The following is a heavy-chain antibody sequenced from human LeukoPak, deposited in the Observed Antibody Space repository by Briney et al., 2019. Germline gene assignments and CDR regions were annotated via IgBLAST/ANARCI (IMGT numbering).Heavy chain of an antibody. Sequence: GGSPRLSCAASGFTFSSYWMSWVRKAPGKGLEWVANIKQDGSEKYYVDSAKGRFTISRDNAKNSLYLQMNSLRAEDTAVYYCARVMYSSGWSFDYWGQGTLVTVSS. D-gene: IGHD6-19*01. CDR2: IKQDGSEK. V-gene: IGHV3-7*01. CDR1: GFTFSSYW. J-gene: IGHJ4*02. CDR3: ARVMYSSGWSFDY.